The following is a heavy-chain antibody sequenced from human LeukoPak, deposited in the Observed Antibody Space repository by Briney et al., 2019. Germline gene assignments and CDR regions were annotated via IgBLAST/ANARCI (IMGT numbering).Heavy chain of an antibody. V-gene: IGHV3-21*06. D-gene: IGHD6-6*01. CDR2: ISSGSRRI. J-gene: IGHJ4*02. Sequence: GGSLRLSCAASGFDFSKYTMSWVRQAPGKGLEWVSSISSGSRRIHYADSMRGQFTISRDNAKSSVYLQMHNLRVEDTATYFCARVVLDHFWGRGTLVTVSS. CDR1: GFDFSKYT. CDR3: ARVVLDHF.